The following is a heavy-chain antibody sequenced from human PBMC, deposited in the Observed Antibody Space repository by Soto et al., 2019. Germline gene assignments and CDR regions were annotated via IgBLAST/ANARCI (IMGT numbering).Heavy chain of an antibody. Sequence: GEFLKIPCKGSGYSFTNYWISRVRQRPGEGLEWMGRIDPSDSYTNYSPSFQGHVTISADKSISTAYLQWSSLKASDTAMYYCARHGGEDTYCGGDCYSFYYYGMDVWGQGTTVTVSS. CDR2: IDPSDSYT. V-gene: IGHV5-10-1*01. D-gene: IGHD2-21*02. J-gene: IGHJ6*02. CDR1: GYSFTNYW. CDR3: ARHGGEDTYCGGDCYSFYYYGMDV.